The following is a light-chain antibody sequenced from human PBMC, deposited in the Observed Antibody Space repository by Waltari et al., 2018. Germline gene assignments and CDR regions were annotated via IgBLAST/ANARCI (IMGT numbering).Light chain of an antibody. CDR3: VLYMGRDSL. V-gene: IGLV8-61*01. CDR1: SGSVSTSYY. Sequence: QTVVTQEPSFSVSPGGTVTLTCGLSSGSVSTSYYPSWYQQTPGQAPRPLIYSTNTRSSGVPDRFSGSILGNRAALTITGAQADDESDYYCVLYMGRDSLFGGGTKLTVL. CDR2: STN. J-gene: IGLJ3*02.